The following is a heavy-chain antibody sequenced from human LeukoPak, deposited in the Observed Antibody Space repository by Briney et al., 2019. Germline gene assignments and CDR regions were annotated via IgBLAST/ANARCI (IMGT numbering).Heavy chain of an antibody. CDR3: ARSSGWYRVGYFDH. D-gene: IGHD6-19*01. CDR2: INHSGST. J-gene: IGHJ4*02. Sequence: SETLSLTCAVYGGSFSGYYWSWIRQPPGKRLEWIGEINHSGSTNYNPSLKSRVTISVDTSKNQFSLKLSSVTAADTAVYYCARSSGWYRVGYFDHWGQGTLVTVSS. CDR1: GGSFSGYY. V-gene: IGHV4-34*01.